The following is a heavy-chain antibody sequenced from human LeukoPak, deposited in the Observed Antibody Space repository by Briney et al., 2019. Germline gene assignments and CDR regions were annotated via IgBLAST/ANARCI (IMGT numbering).Heavy chain of an antibody. D-gene: IGHD4-17*01. J-gene: IGHJ3*02. Sequence: SETLSLTCAVYGGSFSGYYWSWIRQPPGKGLEWIGEINHSGSTNYNPSFKSRVTISVDKSKNQFSLKLSSVTAADTAVYYCARDQGTTGGYDVFDIWGQGTMVTVSS. CDR1: GGSFSGYY. CDR2: INHSGST. V-gene: IGHV4-34*01. CDR3: ARDQGTTGGYDVFDI.